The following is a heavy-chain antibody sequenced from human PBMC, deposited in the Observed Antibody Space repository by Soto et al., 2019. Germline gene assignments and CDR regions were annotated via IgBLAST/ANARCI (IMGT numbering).Heavy chain of an antibody. Sequence: PSETLSLTCTVSGGSISSYYWSWIRQPPGKGLEWIGYIYYSGSTNYNPSLKSRVTISVGTSKNQFSLKLSSVTAADTAVYYCARDKVGATGVDYYYYGMDVWGQGTTVTVSS. CDR2: IYYSGST. CDR1: GGSISSYY. D-gene: IGHD1-26*01. J-gene: IGHJ6*02. CDR3: ARDKVGATGVDYYYYGMDV. V-gene: IGHV4-59*01.